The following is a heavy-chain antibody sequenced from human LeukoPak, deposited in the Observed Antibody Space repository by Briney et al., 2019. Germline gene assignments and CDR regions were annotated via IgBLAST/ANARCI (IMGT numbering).Heavy chain of an antibody. J-gene: IGHJ4*02. CDR3: ARTVVITSTADYFDH. CDR2: LYSGGSA. D-gene: IGHD4/OR15-4a*01. CDR1: GFSVSSNY. V-gene: IGHV3-53*01. Sequence: GGSLRLSCAASGFSVSSNYMSWVRQAPGKGLXXXXVLYSGGSAYYADSVKGRFTISRDNSKNTLYLQMNGLRVEDTAVYYCARTVVITSTADYFDHWGQGTLVTVSS.